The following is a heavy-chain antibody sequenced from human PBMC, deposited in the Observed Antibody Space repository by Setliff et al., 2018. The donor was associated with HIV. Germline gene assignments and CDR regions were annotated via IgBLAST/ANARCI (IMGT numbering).Heavy chain of an antibody. V-gene: IGHV4-4*07. CDR3: ARRWGIRGYSS. CDR2: IYTSGST. Sequence: LSLTCTVSGGSISSYYWSWIRQPAGKGLEWIGRIYTSGSTNYNPSLKSRVTMSVDTSKNQFSLKLYSVTAADASVYYCARRWGIRGYSSWGQGTLVTVSS. CDR1: GGSISSYY. D-gene: IGHD5-18*01. J-gene: IGHJ5*02.